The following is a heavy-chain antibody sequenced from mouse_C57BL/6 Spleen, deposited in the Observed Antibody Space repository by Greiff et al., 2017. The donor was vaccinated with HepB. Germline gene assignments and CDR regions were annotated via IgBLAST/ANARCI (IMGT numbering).Heavy chain of an antibody. V-gene: IGHV1-81*01. Sequence: QVQLQQSGAELARPGASVKLSCKASGYTFTSYGISWVKPSTGQGLEWIGEIYPRSGNTYYNEKFKGQATLTEDKSSSTAYMELRSLTSEDSAVYFCARWVTTVVKSPFAYWGQGTLVTVSA. J-gene: IGHJ3*01. CDR2: IYPRSGNT. CDR3: ARWVTTVVKSPFAY. D-gene: IGHD1-1*01. CDR1: GYTFTSYG.